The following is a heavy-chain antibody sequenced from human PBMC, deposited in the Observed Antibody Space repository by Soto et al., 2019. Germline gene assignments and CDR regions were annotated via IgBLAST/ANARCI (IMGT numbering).Heavy chain of an antibody. Sequence: GGSLRLSCAASGFTFSSYGMHWVRQAPGKGLEWVAVISNDGSNKYYADSVKGRFTISRDNSKNMLYLQMNSLRSEDTAVYYCAKSPFYFFTGYPHYYFDYWGQGTLVTVSS. CDR3: AKSPFYFFTGYPHYYFDY. J-gene: IGHJ4*02. D-gene: IGHD3-9*01. CDR1: GFTFSSYG. V-gene: IGHV3-30*18. CDR2: ISNDGSNK.